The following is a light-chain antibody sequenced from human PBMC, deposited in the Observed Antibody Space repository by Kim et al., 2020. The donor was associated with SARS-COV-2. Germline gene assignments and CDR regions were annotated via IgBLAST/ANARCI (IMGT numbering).Light chain of an antibody. CDR1: QSFTSSY. Sequence: SPGERPTLSCRASQSFTSSYLAWYQQKSGQAPRLLIYGASSRATGIPDRFSGSGSGTDFTLTISRLEPEDFAVYYCQQYSSSPWTFGQGTKVDIK. CDR3: QQYSSSPWT. J-gene: IGKJ1*01. V-gene: IGKV3-20*01. CDR2: GAS.